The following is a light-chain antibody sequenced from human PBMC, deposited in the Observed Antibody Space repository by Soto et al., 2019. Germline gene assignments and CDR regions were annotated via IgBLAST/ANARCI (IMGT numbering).Light chain of an antibody. Sequence: DIPMTQSPSSLSASVGDRVTITCRASQGIRNGLGWFQQKPGKAPKRLIYAASSLQSGVSSRFSGSGSGTKFTLTISSLQPEDFATYYCLQHNSYPLTFGGGTKVEIK. J-gene: IGKJ4*01. V-gene: IGKV1-17*01. CDR1: QGIRNG. CDR3: LQHNSYPLT. CDR2: AAS.